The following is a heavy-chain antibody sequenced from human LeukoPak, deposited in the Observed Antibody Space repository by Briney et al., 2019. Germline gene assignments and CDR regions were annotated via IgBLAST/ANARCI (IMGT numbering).Heavy chain of an antibody. V-gene: IGHV3-7*01. CDR3: ARVLGYGWFDP. D-gene: IGHD3-22*01. CDR2: IKQDGGET. J-gene: IGHJ5*02. CDR1: GFTVSSYW. Sequence: GGSLRLSCAASGFTVSSYWMGWVRQAPGKGLEWVANIKQDGGETFYVDSVKGRFTISRDNAKNSLYLQMNSLRAADTAVYYCARVLGYGWFDPWGQGTLVTVSS.